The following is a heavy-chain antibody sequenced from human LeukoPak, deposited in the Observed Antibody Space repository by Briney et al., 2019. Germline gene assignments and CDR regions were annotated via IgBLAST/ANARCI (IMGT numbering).Heavy chain of an antibody. CDR2: IYYSGST. J-gene: IGHJ4*02. Sequence: SETLSLTCTVSGGSISSYYWSWIRQPPGKGLEWIGYIYYSGSTNYNPSLKSRVTISVDTSKNLFSLKLSSVTAADTAVYYCARLYSSSLGRVFDYWGQGTLVTVSS. CDR3: ARLYSSSLGRVFDY. CDR1: GGSISSYY. D-gene: IGHD6-13*01. V-gene: IGHV4-59*01.